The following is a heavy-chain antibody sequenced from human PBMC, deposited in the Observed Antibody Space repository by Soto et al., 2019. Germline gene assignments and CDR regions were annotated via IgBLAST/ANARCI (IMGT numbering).Heavy chain of an antibody. CDR2: ISGSGGVT. CDR3: AKNRQFRSYYESAGHYDN. CDR1: GFTFKNYD. D-gene: IGHD3-10*01. V-gene: IGHV3-23*01. Sequence: GSLRLSCAASGFTFKNYDMRWIRQAPGKGLEWVSGISGSGGVTYYADSVKGRFTISRDNSKNTLYLQMNSLRAEDTAIYYCAKNRQFRSYYESAGHYDNWGQGTLVTVSS. J-gene: IGHJ4*02.